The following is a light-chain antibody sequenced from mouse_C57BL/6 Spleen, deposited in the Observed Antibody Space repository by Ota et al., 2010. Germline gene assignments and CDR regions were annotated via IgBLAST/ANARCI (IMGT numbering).Light chain of an antibody. CDR3: QQYNSYPLT. V-gene: IGKV6-15*01. J-gene: IGKJ5*01. CDR1: QNVGPN. CDR2: SAS. Sequence: DIVMTQSQKVMSTSVGDRVKVTCKASQNVGPNVAWYQQKLGQSPKALIYSASYRYSGVPDRFTGSGSGTDFTLTISNVQSEDLAEYFCQQYNSYPLTFGVATKLEVK.